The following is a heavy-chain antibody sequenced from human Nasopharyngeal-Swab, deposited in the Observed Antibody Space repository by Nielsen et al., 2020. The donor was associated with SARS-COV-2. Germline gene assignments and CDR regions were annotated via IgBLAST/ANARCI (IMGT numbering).Heavy chain of an antibody. V-gene: IGHV4-59*01. D-gene: IGHD6-13*01. CDR1: GGTIRTYY. Sequence: SETLSLTCTVSGGTIRTYYWSWIRQPPGKGLEWIGYIYYSGSTNYNPSLKSRVTISVDTSKNQFSLKLSSVTAADTAVYYCARWGPYSSMDVWGQGTTVTVSS. CDR3: ARWGPYSSMDV. CDR2: IYYSGST. J-gene: IGHJ6*02.